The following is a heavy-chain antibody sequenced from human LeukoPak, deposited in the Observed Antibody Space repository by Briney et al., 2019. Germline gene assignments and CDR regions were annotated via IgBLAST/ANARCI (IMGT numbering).Heavy chain of an antibody. J-gene: IGHJ4*02. V-gene: IGHV3-48*04. Sequence: PGGSLRLSCAASGFTFSSYSMNWVRQAPGKGLEWVSYISSSSSTIYYADSVKGRFTIFRDNAKNSLYLQMNSLRAEDTAVYYCAKATGVSGSYGSDYWGQGTLVTVSS. CDR1: GFTFSSYS. CDR3: AKATGVSGSYGSDY. CDR2: ISSSSSTI. D-gene: IGHD1-26*01.